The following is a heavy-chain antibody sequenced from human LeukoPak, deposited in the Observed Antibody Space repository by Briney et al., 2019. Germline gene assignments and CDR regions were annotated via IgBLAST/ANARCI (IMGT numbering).Heavy chain of an antibody. J-gene: IGHJ4*02. CDR2: INPNSGGT. CDR3: ARESVQGYCSSTSCPCDY. Sequence: GASVKVSCKASGYTFTGYYMHWVRQAPGQGLEWMGWINPNSGGTNYAQKFQGRVTMTRDTSISTAYMELSRLRSDDTAVYYCARESVQGYCSSTSCPCDYWGQGTLVTVSS. D-gene: IGHD2-2*01. CDR1: GYTFTGYY. V-gene: IGHV1-2*02.